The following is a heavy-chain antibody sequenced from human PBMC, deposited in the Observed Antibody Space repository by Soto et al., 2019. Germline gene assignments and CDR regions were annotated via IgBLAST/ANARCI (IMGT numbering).Heavy chain of an antibody. CDR3: VKEGYMRSDWYGQFDY. CDR1: GFTFNSYA. CDR2: ISSYGADT. D-gene: IGHD6-19*01. Sequence: GGSLRLSCSASGFTFNSYAMHWARQAPGKGLEFVSAISSYGADTYYADSVKGRFAISRDNSKNTLYLQMSSLRAEDTALYYCVKEGYMRSDWYGQFDYWGQGALVTLSS. J-gene: IGHJ4*02. V-gene: IGHV3-64D*06.